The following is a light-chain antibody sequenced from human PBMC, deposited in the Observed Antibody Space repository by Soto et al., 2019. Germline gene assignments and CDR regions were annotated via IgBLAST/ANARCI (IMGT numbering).Light chain of an antibody. CDR2: KAS. J-gene: IGKJ1*01. CDR1: QSISNW. Sequence: DIQMNQSPSTLSASVGDRVTITCRASQSISNWLAWYQQKPGKAPKLLIYKASTLESEVPSRFSGSGSGTEFTLTISRLQPDDFETYYCQQYNNYYTWTFGQGTKVEIK. V-gene: IGKV1-5*03. CDR3: QQYNNYYTWT.